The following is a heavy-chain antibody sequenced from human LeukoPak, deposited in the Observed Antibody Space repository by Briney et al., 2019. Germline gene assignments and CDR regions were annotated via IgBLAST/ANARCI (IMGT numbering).Heavy chain of an antibody. CDR1: GYTFTGYY. Sequence: WASVKVSCKASGYTFTGYYMHWVRQAPGQGLEWMGWINPNSGGTNYAQKFQGRVTMTRDPSISTAYMELSRLRSDDTAVYYCARDGAIFYYYYYMDVWGKGTTVTVSS. CDR3: ARDGAIFYYYYYMDV. CDR2: INPNSGGT. V-gene: IGHV1-2*02. D-gene: IGHD1-26*01. J-gene: IGHJ6*03.